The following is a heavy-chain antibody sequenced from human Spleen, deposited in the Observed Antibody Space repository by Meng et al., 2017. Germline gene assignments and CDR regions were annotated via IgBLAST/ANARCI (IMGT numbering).Heavy chain of an antibody. J-gene: IGHJ3*02. Sequence: GESLKLSCAASGFTFSSYAMHWVRQAPGKGLEWVAVISYDGSNQYYADSVKGRFTLSRDNSKTTLYLQMICLRAEDTAVYYCARVFGYSYTIAPDAFDIWGQGTMVTVSS. D-gene: IGHD5-18*01. CDR1: GFTFSSYA. CDR2: ISYDGSNQ. V-gene: IGHV3-30*04. CDR3: ARVFGYSYTIAPDAFDI.